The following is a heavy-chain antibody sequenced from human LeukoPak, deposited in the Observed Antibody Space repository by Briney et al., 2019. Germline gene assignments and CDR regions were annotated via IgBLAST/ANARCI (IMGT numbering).Heavy chain of an antibody. CDR1: GGTFSGYY. J-gene: IGHJ6*04. Sequence: SETLSLTCAVYGGTFSGYYWSWIRQPPGKGLEWIGEINHSGSTNYNPSLKSRVTISVDTSKNQFSLKLSSVTAADTAVYYCGSGMGGPYYYYYGMDVWGKGTTVTVSS. D-gene: IGHD1-26*01. CDR2: INHSGST. V-gene: IGHV4-34*01. CDR3: GSGMGGPYYYYYGMDV.